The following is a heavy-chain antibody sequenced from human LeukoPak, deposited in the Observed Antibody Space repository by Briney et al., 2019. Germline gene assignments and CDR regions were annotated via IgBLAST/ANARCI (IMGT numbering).Heavy chain of an antibody. CDR3: ARETLYCSGGSCYDYFDY. J-gene: IGHJ4*02. D-gene: IGHD2-15*01. V-gene: IGHV4-59*01. CDR2: IYYSGST. Sequence: PSETLSLTCTVSGGSISRYYWSWIRQPPGKGLEWIGYIYYSGSTNYNPSLKSRVTISVDTSKNQFSLKLSSVTAADTAVYYCARETLYCSGGSCYDYFDYWGQGTLVTVSS. CDR1: GGSISRYY.